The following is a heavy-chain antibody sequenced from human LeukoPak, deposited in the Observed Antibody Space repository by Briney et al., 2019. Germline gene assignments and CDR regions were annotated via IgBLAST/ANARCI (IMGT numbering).Heavy chain of an antibody. CDR1: GGSFSGYY. Sequence: SETLSLTCAVYGGSFSGYYWSWIRQPPGKGLEWIGEINHSGSTNYNPPLKSRVTISVDTYKNQFSLKLSSVTAADTAVYYCARVGLRFLEWLLSDYYYYMDVWGKGTTVTVSS. CDR2: INHSGST. V-gene: IGHV4-34*01. J-gene: IGHJ6*03. D-gene: IGHD3-3*01. CDR3: ARVGLRFLEWLLSDYYYYMDV.